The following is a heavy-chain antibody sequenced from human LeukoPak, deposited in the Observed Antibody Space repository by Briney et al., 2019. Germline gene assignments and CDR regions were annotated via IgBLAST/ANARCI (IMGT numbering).Heavy chain of an antibody. J-gene: IGHJ4*02. D-gene: IGHD5-12*01. Sequence: VGSLRLSCAASGFTFSSYSMNWVRQAPGKGLEWVSSISSSSSYIYYADSVKGRFTISRDNAKNSLYLQMNSLRAEDTAVYYCARAGSGYDYDYWGQGTLVTVSS. CDR1: GFTFSSYS. CDR3: ARAGSGYDYDY. CDR2: ISSSSSYI. V-gene: IGHV3-21*01.